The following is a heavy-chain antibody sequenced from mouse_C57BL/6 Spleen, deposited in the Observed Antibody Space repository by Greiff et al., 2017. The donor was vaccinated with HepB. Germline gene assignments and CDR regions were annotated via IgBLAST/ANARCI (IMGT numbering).Heavy chain of an antibody. D-gene: IGHD1-1*01. CDR2: IHPNSGST. CDR3: ARKSGYGSSYWDFDV. CDR1: GYTFTSYW. J-gene: IGHJ1*03. V-gene: IGHV1-64*01. Sequence: QVQLQQPGAELVKPGASVKLSCKASGYTFTSYWMHWVKQRPGQGLEWIGMIHPNSGSTNYNEKFKSKATLTVDKSSSTAYMQLSSLTSEDSAVYYCARKSGYGSSYWDFDVWGTGTTVTVSS.